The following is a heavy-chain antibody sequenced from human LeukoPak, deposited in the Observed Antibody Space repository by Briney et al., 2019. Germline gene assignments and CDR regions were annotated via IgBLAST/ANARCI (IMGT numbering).Heavy chain of an antibody. CDR2: ISWNSGSI. CDR3: AKDRAAAGTGGAFDY. Sequence: GRSLRLSCAASGFTFDDYAMHWVRQAPGKGLEWVSGISWNSGSIGYADSVKGRFTISRDNAKNSLYLQMNSLRAEDTALCYCAKDRAAAGTGGAFDYWGQGTLVTVSS. CDR1: GFTFDDYA. V-gene: IGHV3-9*01. D-gene: IGHD6-13*01. J-gene: IGHJ4*02.